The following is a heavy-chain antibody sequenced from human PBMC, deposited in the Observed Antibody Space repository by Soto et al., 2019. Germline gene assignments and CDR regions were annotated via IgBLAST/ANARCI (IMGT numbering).Heavy chain of an antibody. D-gene: IGHD3-22*01. J-gene: IGHJ4*02. CDR2: ISGSGGST. CDR1: GFTFSSYS. CDR3: AAGRHYYDSSGHWAPVDY. Sequence: PGGSLRLSCAASGFTFSSYSMSWVRQAPGKGLEWVSAISGSGGSTYYAQKFQERVTITRDMSTSTAYMELSSLRSEDTAVYYCAAGRHYYDSSGHWAPVDYWGQGTLVTVSS. V-gene: IGHV3-23*01.